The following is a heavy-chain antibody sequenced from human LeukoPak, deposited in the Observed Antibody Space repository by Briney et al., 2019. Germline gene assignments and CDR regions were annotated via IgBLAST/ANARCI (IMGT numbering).Heavy chain of an antibody. D-gene: IGHD6-13*01. Sequence: ASVKVSCKASGGTFSSYAISWVRQAPGQGLEWTGGIIPIFGTANYAQKFQGRVTITTDESTSTAYMELSSLRSEDTAVYYCARERGSSWSDNWFDPWGQGTLVTVSS. J-gene: IGHJ5*02. CDR2: IIPIFGTA. V-gene: IGHV1-69*05. CDR1: GGTFSSYA. CDR3: ARERGSSWSDNWFDP.